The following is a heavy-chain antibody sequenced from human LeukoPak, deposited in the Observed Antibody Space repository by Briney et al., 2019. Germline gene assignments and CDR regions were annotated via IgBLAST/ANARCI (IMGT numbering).Heavy chain of an antibody. D-gene: IGHD6-19*01. V-gene: IGHV3-23*01. Sequence: PGGSLRLSCAASGFTFSSYAMSWVRQAPGKGLEWVSAISCSGGSTYYADSVKGRFTISRDNSKNTLYLQMNSLRAEDTAVYYCAKSGGPRSGWPPTYYFDYWGQGTLVTVSS. CDR3: AKSGGPRSGWPPTYYFDY. CDR2: ISCSGGST. J-gene: IGHJ4*02. CDR1: GFTFSSYA.